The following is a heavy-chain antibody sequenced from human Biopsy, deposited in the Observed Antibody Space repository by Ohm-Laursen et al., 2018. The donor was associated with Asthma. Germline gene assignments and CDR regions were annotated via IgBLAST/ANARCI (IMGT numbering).Heavy chain of an antibody. D-gene: IGHD2-2*01. CDR2: INSVFGTT. J-gene: IGHJ4*02. CDR1: GGTFNTYV. CDR3: ARKAGSCISRTCYSLDF. Sequence: GSSVKVSCQSLGGTFNTYVIGWARQPPGQGLEWMGGINSVFGTTTYPQKFQDRVTITADDSTSTVYMELSSLRSEDTAVYYCARKAGSCISRTCYSLDFWGQGTLVTVSS. V-gene: IGHV1-69*01.